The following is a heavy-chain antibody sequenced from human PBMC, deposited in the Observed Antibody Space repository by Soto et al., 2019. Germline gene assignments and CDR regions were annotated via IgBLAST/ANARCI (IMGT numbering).Heavy chain of an antibody. V-gene: IGHV3-30*18. D-gene: IGHD6-13*01. CDR1: GFTFSSYG. CDR2: ISYDGSNK. J-gene: IGHJ4*02. Sequence: AGSLRLSCAASGFTFSSYGMHWVRQAPGKGLEWVAVISYDGSNKYYADSVKGRFTISRDNSKNTLYLQMNSLRAEDTAVYYCAKAGLGYSSPFYCGQGTLVTVSS. CDR3: AKAGLGYSSPFY.